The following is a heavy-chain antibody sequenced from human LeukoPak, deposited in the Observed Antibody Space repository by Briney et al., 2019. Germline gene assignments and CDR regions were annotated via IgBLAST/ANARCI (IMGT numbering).Heavy chain of an antibody. CDR2: INANNGDT. V-gene: IGHV1-2*02. D-gene: IGHD3-10*01. CDR3: ARVYYGSGSYSWFDP. J-gene: IGHJ5*02. Sequence: GASVKVSCKASGYSFTGYYMHWVRQAPGQGLEWMGCINANNGDTNYAQEFQGRVTMTRDTSISTAYMELSRLRSDVTAVYYCARVYYGSGSYSWFDPWGQGTLVTVSS. CDR1: GYSFTGYY.